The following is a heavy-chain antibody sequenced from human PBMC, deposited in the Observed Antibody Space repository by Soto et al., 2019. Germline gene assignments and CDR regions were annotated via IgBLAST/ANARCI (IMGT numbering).Heavy chain of an antibody. CDR1: GGSINGGDYY. CDR2: IYYSGST. CDR3: ATVPTYYYDRSGYAIAFDM. J-gene: IGHJ3*02. D-gene: IGHD3-22*01. Sequence: SETLSLTCTVSGGSINGGDYYWSWIRQPPGKGLEWIGYIYYSGSTYHNPSLKSRINISVDTSKNQFSLKLSSVTAADTAVYYCATVPTYYYDRSGYAIAFDMWGQGTMVTVSS. V-gene: IGHV4-30-4*01.